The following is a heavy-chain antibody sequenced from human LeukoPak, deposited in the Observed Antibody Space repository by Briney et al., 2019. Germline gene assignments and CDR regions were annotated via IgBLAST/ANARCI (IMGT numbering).Heavy chain of an antibody. V-gene: IGHV3-23*01. D-gene: IGHD6-19*01. CDR1: GFTFSSYA. J-gene: IGHJ4*02. CDR2: ISGSGGST. CDR3: AESPSVEYGSGWYKY. Sequence: GGSLRLSCAASGFTFSSYAMSWVRQAPGKGLEWVSAISGSGGSTYYADSVKGRFTISRDNSKNTLYLQMNSLRAEDTAVYYCAESPSVEYGSGWYKYWGQGTLVTVSS.